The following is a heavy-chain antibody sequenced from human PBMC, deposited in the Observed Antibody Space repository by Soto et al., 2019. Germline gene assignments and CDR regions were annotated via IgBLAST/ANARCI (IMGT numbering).Heavy chain of an antibody. CDR2: IYYSGST. J-gene: IGHJ3*02. V-gene: IGHV4-31*03. CDR1: GGSISSGGYY. CDR3: ARDAHNYDFWSGPPYDAFDI. D-gene: IGHD3-3*01. Sequence: PSETLSLTCTVSGGSISSGGYYWSWIRQQPGKGLEWIGYIYYSGSTYYNPSLKSRVTISVDTSKNQFSLKLSSVTAADTAVYYCARDAHNYDFWSGPPYDAFDIWGQGTMVTVSS.